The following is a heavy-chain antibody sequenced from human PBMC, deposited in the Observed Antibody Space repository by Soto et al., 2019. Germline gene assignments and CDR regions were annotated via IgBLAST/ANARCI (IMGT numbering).Heavy chain of an antibody. D-gene: IGHD3-10*01. V-gene: IGHV1-2*04. Sequence: ASVKVSCKASGYTLTGYYMHWVRQAPGQGLEWMGWINPNSGGTNYAQKFQGWVTMTRDTSISTAYMELSRLRSDDTAVYYCARDYGSGSYYRKHYYYGMDVWGQGTTVTVSS. CDR1: GYTLTGYY. CDR3: ARDYGSGSYYRKHYYYGMDV. J-gene: IGHJ6*02. CDR2: INPNSGGT.